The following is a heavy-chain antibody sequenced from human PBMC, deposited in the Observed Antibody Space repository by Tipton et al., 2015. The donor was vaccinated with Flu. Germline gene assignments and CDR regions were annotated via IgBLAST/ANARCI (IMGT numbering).Heavy chain of an antibody. J-gene: IGHJ4*02. CDR2: IYYSGST. Sequence: LRLSCTVSGGSISSYYWSWIRQPPGKGLEWIGYIYYSGSTNYNPSLKSRVTISVDTSKNQFSLKLSSVTAADTAVYYCARGAYDFWSGYPTHYFDYWGQGTLVTVSS. D-gene: IGHD3-3*01. CDR3: ARGAYDFWSGYPTHYFDY. CDR1: GGSISSYY. V-gene: IGHV4-59*12.